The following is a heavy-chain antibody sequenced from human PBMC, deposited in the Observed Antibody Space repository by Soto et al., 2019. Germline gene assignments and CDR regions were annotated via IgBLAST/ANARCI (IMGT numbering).Heavy chain of an antibody. CDR3: DRDGAAAGHWWFDP. CDR1: GGTFSSCA. D-gene: IGHD6-13*01. CDR2: IIPIFGTA. Sequence: GASVKVSCKAYGGTFSSCALSWVRQAPGQGLEWMGGIIPIFGTANYAQKFQGRVTITADESTSTAYMELSSLRSQATAVYYSDRDGAAAGHWWFDPGGQGTLVPVSS. J-gene: IGHJ5*02. V-gene: IGHV1-69*13.